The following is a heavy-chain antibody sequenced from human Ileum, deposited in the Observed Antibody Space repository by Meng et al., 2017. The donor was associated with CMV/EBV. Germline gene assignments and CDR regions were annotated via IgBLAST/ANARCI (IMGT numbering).Heavy chain of an antibody. J-gene: IGHJ4*02. CDR2: ININSGGT. Sequence: QVSCKASGYRFTGHHMHWVRQAPGQGFEWMGWININSGGTNYAQKFQGRVTMTRDTSISTAYMELSSLRSDDTAVYFCARNWEGVDYWGQGTLVTVSS. D-gene: IGHD7-27*01. V-gene: IGHV1-2*02. CDR3: ARNWEGVDY. CDR1: GYRFTGHH.